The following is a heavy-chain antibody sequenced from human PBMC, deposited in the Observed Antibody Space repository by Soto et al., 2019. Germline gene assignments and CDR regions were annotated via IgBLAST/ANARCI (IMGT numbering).Heavy chain of an antibody. CDR3: ARHTPAISISDH. CDR1: GASSINYY. CDR2: MSYSGAT. V-gene: IGHV4-59*08. Sequence: ETLSLTCTVSGASSINYYWTWIRQSPGKGLEWVGYMSYSGATNYNPSLKSRVTISVDTSKNQFSLKLSSVTAADTAVYYCARHTPAISISDHWGQGTLVTVSS. J-gene: IGHJ4*02. D-gene: IGHD2-15*01.